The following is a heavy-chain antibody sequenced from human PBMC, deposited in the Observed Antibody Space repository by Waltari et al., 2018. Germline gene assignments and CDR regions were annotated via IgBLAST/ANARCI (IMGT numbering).Heavy chain of an antibody. Sequence: EVQLLESGGGLVQPGGSLRLSCTASGFTFSSYAMSWVRQAPGKGLEGVSFIYSGGSTYYADSVKGRFTIPRYNSKNTLYLQMNSLRAQDTAVYYCAHGPSPRIGFDPWGQGTLVTVSS. CDR1: GFTFSSYA. CDR2: IYSGGST. V-gene: IGHV3-23*03. CDR3: AHGPSPRIGFDP. D-gene: IGHD2-2*01. J-gene: IGHJ5*02.